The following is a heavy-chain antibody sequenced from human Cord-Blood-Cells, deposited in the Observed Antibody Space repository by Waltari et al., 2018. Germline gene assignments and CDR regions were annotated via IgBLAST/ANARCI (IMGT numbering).Heavy chain of an antibody. D-gene: IGHD6-6*01. CDR3: ARSDNSSSSHAFDI. Sequence: QVQLVQSGAEVKKPGSSLNVSCKASGVTFRSYASTRVRPATGQGLEWMVGIIPIFGTANYAQKFQGRVTITADESTSTAYMELSSLRSEDTAVYYCARSDNSSSSHAFDIWGQGTMVTVSS. CDR1: GVTFRSYA. J-gene: IGHJ3*02. V-gene: IGHV1-69*01. CDR2: IIPIFGTA.